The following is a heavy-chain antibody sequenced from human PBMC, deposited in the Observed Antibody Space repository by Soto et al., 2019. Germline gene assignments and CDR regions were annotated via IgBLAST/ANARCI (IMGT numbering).Heavy chain of an antibody. V-gene: IGHV2-5*01. Sequence: SGPTLVNPTQTLTLTCTFSGFSLSTSGVGVGWIRQPPGKALEWLALIYWNDDKRYSPSLKSRLTITKDTSKNQVVLTMTNMDPVDTATYYCAHTEMATMGYGFLPKGLFDYWGQGTLVTVSS. CDR2: IYWNDDK. CDR1: GFSLSTSGVG. J-gene: IGHJ4*02. CDR3: AHTEMATMGYGFLPKGLFDY. D-gene: IGHD5-12*01.